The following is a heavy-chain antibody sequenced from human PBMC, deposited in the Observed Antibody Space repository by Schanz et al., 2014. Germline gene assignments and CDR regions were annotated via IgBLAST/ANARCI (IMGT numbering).Heavy chain of an antibody. CDR1: GYIFINSG. CDR2: ISAYNGNT. D-gene: IGHD3-3*01. Sequence: QIQLVQSGPEVKKPGATVKVSCKASGYIFINSGISWVRQAPGQGLEWMGWISAYNGNTKYPQKVQGRVTMTADTSTNTAYMELRSLRSDDAAVYYCARYRRFLDRDDLYYFDAWGQGTLVTVSS. CDR3: ARYRRFLDRDDLYYFDA. V-gene: IGHV1-18*01. J-gene: IGHJ4*02.